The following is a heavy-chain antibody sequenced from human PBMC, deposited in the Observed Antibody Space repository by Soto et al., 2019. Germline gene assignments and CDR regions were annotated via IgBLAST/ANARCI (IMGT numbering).Heavy chain of an antibody. V-gene: IGHV3-23*01. J-gene: IGHJ4*02. Sequence: PGGSMRVSCAAAGFTFSSYAMTWVRQTPGKGLEWVSAISGSGRSTYYADSVKGRFTISRDNSENTLYLQMNSLRVEDTAVYHCAREQYYYDSSGYSIYWGQGTLVTVSS. CDR1: GFTFSSYA. D-gene: IGHD3-22*01. CDR3: AREQYYYDSSGYSIY. CDR2: ISGSGRST.